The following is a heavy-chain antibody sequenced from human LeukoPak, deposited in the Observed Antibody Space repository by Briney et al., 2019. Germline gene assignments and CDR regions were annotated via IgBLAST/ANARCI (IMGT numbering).Heavy chain of an antibody. CDR2: VNPNSGDT. CDR3: ARDQDYRNYVAEY. J-gene: IGHJ4*02. V-gene: IGHV1-2*02. CDR1: GCTFTGYY. D-gene: IGHD4-11*01. Sequence: ASVKVSCKASGCTFTGYYMHWVRQAPGQGLEWMGCVNPNSGDTNYAQKFQGRVTMTRDTSISTAYLELNRLRSDDTAVYYCARDQDYRNYVAEYWGQGTLVTVSS.